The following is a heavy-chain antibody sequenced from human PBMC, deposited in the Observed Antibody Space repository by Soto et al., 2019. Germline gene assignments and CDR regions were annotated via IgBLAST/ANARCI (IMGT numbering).Heavy chain of an antibody. V-gene: IGHV1-46*01. CDR1: GYTCTSYY. D-gene: IGHD3-3*01. J-gene: IGHJ4*02. Sequence: ASVKVSCKASGYTCTSYYMHWVRQAPGQGLEWMGIISPSGGSTSYAQKFQGRVTMTRDTSTSTVYMELSSLRSEDTAVYYCAVGLRFLEWLTYWGQGTLVTVSS. CDR2: ISPSGGST. CDR3: AVGLRFLEWLTY.